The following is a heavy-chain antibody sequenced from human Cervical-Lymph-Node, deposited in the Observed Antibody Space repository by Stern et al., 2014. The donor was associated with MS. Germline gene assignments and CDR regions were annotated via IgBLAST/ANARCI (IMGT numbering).Heavy chain of an antibody. J-gene: IGHJ5*02. D-gene: IGHD5-24*01. CDR1: GGSFSGYY. V-gene: IGHV4-34*01. CDR3: ARYNVRDWLEP. CDR2: ITHSGST. Sequence: QVQLQQWGAGLLKPSETLSLTCGVYGGSFSGYYWSWIRQPPGKGLEWIGEITHSGSTNYNPSLKSRVTISADPSRRPFSLQVGSVTAADTAVYYCARYNVRDWLEPWGQGTLVIVSS.